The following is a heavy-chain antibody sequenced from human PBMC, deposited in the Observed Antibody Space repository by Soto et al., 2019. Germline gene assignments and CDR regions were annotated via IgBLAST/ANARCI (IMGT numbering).Heavy chain of an antibody. V-gene: IGHV1-69*01. D-gene: IGHD6-13*01. J-gene: IGHJ4*02. CDR1: GGTFSSYA. Sequence: QVQLVQSGAEVQKPGSSVKVSCKASGGTFSSYAISWVRQAPGQGLEWMGGIISIFGTANYAKKFQGRVTIPADESTSTAYMELSSLRSEDTAVYYCAREAPYSSSWSSFDYWGQGTLVTVSS. CDR3: AREAPYSSSWSSFDY. CDR2: IISIFGTA.